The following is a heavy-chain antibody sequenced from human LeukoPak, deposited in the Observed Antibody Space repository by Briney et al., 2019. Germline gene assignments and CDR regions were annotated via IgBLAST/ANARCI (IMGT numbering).Heavy chain of an antibody. CDR1: GFTFSSYS. V-gene: IGHV3-21*01. CDR3: TRCAAAAFDY. D-gene: IGHD6-13*01. J-gene: IGHJ4*02. Sequence: PGGSLRLSCAASGFTFSSYSMNWVRQAPGKGLEWVSSISSSSSNIYYADSVKGRFTISRDNAKNSLYLQVNSLRAEDTAIYYCTRCAAAAFDYWGQGTLVTVSS. CDR2: ISSSSSNI.